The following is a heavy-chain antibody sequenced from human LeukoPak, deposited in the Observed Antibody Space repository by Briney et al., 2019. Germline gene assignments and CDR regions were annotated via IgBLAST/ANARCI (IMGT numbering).Heavy chain of an antibody. CDR3: AKSVKGTYYYYYGMDV. D-gene: IGHD1-1*01. Sequence: GGSLRLSCAASGFTVSINYMSWVRQAPGKGLEWVSVIYSGGNTYYADSVKGRFTISRDNSKNTLYLQMNSLRAEDTAVYYCAKSVKGTYYYYYGMDVWGQGTTVTVSS. CDR1: GFTVSINY. J-gene: IGHJ6*02. V-gene: IGHV3-53*01. CDR2: IYSGGNT.